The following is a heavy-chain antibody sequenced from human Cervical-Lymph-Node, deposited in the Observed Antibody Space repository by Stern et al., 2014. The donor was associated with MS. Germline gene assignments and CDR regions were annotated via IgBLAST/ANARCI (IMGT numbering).Heavy chain of an antibody. Sequence: VKLVESGGTLVQPGGSLRLSCAASGFTFSSYAMSWVRQAPGKGLEWVSVISGSDGSTCYADSVKVRFTISRDNSKNTLFLQMNSLRAEDTAVYYCAKVYGSGPFDYWGQGTLVTVSS. J-gene: IGHJ4*02. CDR3: AKVYGSGPFDY. CDR1: GFTFSSYA. D-gene: IGHD6-19*01. CDR2: ISGSDGST. V-gene: IGHV3-23*04.